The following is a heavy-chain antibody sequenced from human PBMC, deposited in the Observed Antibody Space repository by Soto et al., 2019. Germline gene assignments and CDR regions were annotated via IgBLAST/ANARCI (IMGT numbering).Heavy chain of an antibody. CDR2: ISHNVVNK. D-gene: IGHD6-19*01. Sequence: QVQLVESGGGVVQPGTSLRLSCAASGFTFSRYGLYWVRQAPGKGLQWVAVISHNVVNKQYADSVKGRFTISRKNSKTTLYLQMSSPRPDDTAVYYGAKAGAVAAMGYHFDFWGQGTLVTVSS. CDR1: GFTFSRYG. V-gene: IGHV3-30*18. J-gene: IGHJ4*02. CDR3: AKAGAVAAMGYHFDF.